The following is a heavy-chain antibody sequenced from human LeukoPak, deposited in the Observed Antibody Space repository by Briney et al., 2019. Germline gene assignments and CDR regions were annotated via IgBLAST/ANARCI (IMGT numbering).Heavy chain of an antibody. V-gene: IGHV3-11*01. CDR1: GFSLNDYF. CDR3: AREIVAGNFDS. Sequence: GGSLRLSCAASGFSLNDYFMSRIRQAPGKGLEWVADIGLSDAIESYGDSVKGRFTISRDIAKNSLYLQLNTLRAEDTAVYYCAREIVAGNFDSWGQGTLVTVSS. J-gene: IGHJ4*02. D-gene: IGHD6-19*01. CDR2: IGLSDAIE.